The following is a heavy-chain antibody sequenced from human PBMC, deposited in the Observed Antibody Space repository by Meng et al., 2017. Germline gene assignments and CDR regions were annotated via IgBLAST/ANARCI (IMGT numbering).Heavy chain of an antibody. D-gene: IGHD3-3*01. CDR2: IYYSGST. V-gene: IGHV4-59*02. Sequence: QVQLQESGPGMVKPSETLSLTCTVSGGSVSSYDWSWIRQPPGKGLEWIGYIYYSGSTNYNPSLKSRVTISVDTSKNQFSLKLSSVTAADTAVYYCARGYDFWSGQYYFDYWGQGTLVTVSS. CDR1: GGSVSSYD. CDR3: ARGYDFWSGQYYFDY. J-gene: IGHJ4*02.